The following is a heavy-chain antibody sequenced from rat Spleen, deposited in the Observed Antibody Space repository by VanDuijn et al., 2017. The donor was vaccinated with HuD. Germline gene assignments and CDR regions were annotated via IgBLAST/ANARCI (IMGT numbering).Heavy chain of an antibody. J-gene: IGHJ1*01. V-gene: IGHV5-22*01. CDR3: ATSPYYWYFDF. D-gene: IGHD1-12*01. Sequence: EVQLVESGGGLVQPGRSLKLSCAASGFTFSNYDMAWVRQAPKKGLEWVASISYEGSSTYYGDSVKGRFTISRDNAKSTLYLQMNSLRSEDTATYYCATSPYYWYFDFWGPGTMVTVSS. CDR1: GFTFSNYD. CDR2: ISYEGSST.